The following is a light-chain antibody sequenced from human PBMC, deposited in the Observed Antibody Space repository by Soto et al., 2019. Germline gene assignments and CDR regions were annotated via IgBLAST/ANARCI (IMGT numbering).Light chain of an antibody. CDR2: GTS. V-gene: IGKV3-20*01. CDR3: QQYGSALFT. Sequence: EIVLTQSPGTLSLSPGEIATLSCRASQSVSSKYLAWYQQKPGQAPSVLIYGTSIRASGVPERFSGGGYVTDFTLSITSLEPEAFAVYYCQQYGSALFTFGPGTKVDFK. CDR1: QSVSSKY. J-gene: IGKJ3*01.